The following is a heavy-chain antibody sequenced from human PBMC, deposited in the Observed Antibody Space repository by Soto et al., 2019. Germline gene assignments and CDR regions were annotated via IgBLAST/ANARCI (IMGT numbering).Heavy chain of an antibody. CDR3: AREETAWPLAYGLDV. V-gene: IGHV3-21*01. Sequence: GGSLRLSCAASGFTFSSYSMHWVRQAPGKGLEWVSAITRNSDIYYADSVKGRFTISRDNAQNSVSLQMDSLRAEDTAVYYCAREETAWPLAYGLDVWGQGTTVTVSS. CDR2: ITRNSDI. CDR1: GFTFSSYS. J-gene: IGHJ6*02. D-gene: IGHD2-21*02.